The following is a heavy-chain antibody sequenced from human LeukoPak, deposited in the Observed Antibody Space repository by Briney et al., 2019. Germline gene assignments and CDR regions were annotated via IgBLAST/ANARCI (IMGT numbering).Heavy chain of an antibody. D-gene: IGHD3-3*01. J-gene: IGHJ6*02. CDR3: ARGSIFGVVIAAYGMDV. CDR2: ISSSSTI. Sequence: GGSLRLSCAASGFTFSSYSMNWVRQAPGKGLEWVSYISSSSTIYYADSVKGRFTISRDNAKNSLYLQMNSLRDEDTAVYYCARGSIFGVVIAAYGMDVWGQGTTVTVSS. V-gene: IGHV3-48*02. CDR1: GFTFSSYS.